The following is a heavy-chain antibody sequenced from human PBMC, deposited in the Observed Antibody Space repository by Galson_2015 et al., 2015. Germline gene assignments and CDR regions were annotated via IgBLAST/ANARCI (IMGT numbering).Heavy chain of an antibody. CDR1: GFTFSRYG. V-gene: IGHV3-33*01. Sequence: SLRLSCAGSGFTFSRYGMHWVRQAPGKGLEWVAVVWYDGSNENYVDSVKGRFIIARDDPKNTVFLQMNSLRVEDTGTYYCARDRHPYGGGLDIWGQGTTVIVSS. D-gene: IGHD2-21*01. CDR2: VWYDGSNE. J-gene: IGHJ6*02. CDR3: ARDRHPYGGGLDI.